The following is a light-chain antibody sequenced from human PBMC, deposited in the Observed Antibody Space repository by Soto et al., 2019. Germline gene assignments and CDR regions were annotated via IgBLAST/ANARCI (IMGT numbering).Light chain of an antibody. V-gene: IGKV3-15*01. CDR2: GAS. CDR1: QSVSSN. J-gene: IGKJ2*01. Sequence: EIVMTQSPATLSVSPGERAALSCRASQSVSSNFAWYQQKPGQAPRLLIYGASTRATGIPARFSGSGSGTEFTLTISSLQSEDFAVYLCQQYNYWPYTFGQGTKLEIK. CDR3: QQYNYWPYT.